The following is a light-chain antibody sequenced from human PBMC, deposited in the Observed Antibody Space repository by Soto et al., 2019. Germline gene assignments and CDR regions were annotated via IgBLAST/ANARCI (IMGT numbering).Light chain of an antibody. V-gene: IGLV4-69*01. CDR1: SGHSNYA. J-gene: IGLJ2*01. Sequence: QPVLTQSPSASASLGASVKLTCTLSSGHSNYAIAWHQQQPEKGPRYLMKLNSDGSHSKGDGIPDRFSGSISGAERYLTISSLQSEDEADYYCQTWGTGLYVVFGGGTKLTVL. CDR2: LNSDGSH. CDR3: QTWGTGLYVV.